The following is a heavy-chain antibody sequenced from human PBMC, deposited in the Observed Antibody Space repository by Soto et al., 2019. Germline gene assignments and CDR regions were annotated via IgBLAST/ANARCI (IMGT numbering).Heavy chain of an antibody. D-gene: IGHD3-10*01. CDR3: AKDMGPYYYGSGSYPGHAFDI. J-gene: IGHJ3*02. V-gene: IGHV3-9*01. Sequence: GGSLRLSCAASGFTFDDYAMHWVRQAPGKGLEWVSGISWNSGSIGYADSVKGRFTISRDNAKNSLYLQMNSLRAEDTALYYCAKDMGPYYYGSGSYPGHAFDIWGQGTMVTVSS. CDR1: GFTFDDYA. CDR2: ISWNSGSI.